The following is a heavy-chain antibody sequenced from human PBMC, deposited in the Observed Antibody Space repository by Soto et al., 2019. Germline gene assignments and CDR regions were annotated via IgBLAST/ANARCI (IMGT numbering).Heavy chain of an antibody. CDR3: ARGPSMVVTTKGVYYYYGMDV. D-gene: IGHD2-15*01. Sequence: QVQLVQSGAEVKKPGSSVKVSCKASGGTFSSYAISWVRQAPGQGLEWMGGIIPIFGTANYAQKFQGRVTITADESTSTAYMELSSLRSEDTAVYYCARGPSMVVTTKGVYYYYGMDVWGQGTTVTVSS. V-gene: IGHV1-69*01. CDR2: IIPIFGTA. J-gene: IGHJ6*02. CDR1: GGTFSSYA.